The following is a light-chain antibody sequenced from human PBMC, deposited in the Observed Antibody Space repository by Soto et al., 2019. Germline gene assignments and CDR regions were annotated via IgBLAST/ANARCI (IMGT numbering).Light chain of an antibody. V-gene: IGLV2-23*02. CDR1: SSDVGSYNL. Sequence: QSALTQPASVSGSPGQSITISCTGTSSDVGSYNLVSRYQQQPDKAPKLIIYDDTQRPSGVSNRFSGSKYGNTASLTISGLQVADEADYYCCSYAGSSTFVFGGGTKLTVL. J-gene: IGLJ2*01. CDR3: CSYAGSSTFV. CDR2: DDT.